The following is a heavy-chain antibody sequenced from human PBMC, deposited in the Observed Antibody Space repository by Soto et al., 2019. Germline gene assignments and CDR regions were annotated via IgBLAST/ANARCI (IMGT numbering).Heavy chain of an antibody. CDR1: GFTFSSYG. V-gene: IGHV3-33*06. J-gene: IGHJ6*02. CDR2: IWYDGSNK. D-gene: IGHD3-10*01. Sequence: QVQLVESGGGVVQPGRSLRLSCAASGFTFSSYGMHWVRQAPGKGLEWVAVIWYDGSNKYYADSVKGRFTISRDNSKNTLYLQMNSLRAEDTAMYYCAKGDGSGSYLLYMDVWGQGTTVTVSS. CDR3: AKGDGSGSYLLYMDV.